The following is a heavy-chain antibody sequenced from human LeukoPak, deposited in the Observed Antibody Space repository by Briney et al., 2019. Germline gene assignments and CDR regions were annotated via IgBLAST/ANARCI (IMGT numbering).Heavy chain of an antibody. J-gene: IGHJ5*02. Sequence: AASVKVSCKASGGTFSSYAISWVRQAPGQGLEWMGRIIPILGIANYAQKFQGGVTITADKSTSTAYMELSSLRSEDTAVYYCARENEELSYMTVDWFDPWGQGTLVTVSS. CDR3: ARENEELSYMTVDWFDP. V-gene: IGHV1-69*04. CDR1: GGTFSSYA. CDR2: IIPILGIA. D-gene: IGHD2-21*02.